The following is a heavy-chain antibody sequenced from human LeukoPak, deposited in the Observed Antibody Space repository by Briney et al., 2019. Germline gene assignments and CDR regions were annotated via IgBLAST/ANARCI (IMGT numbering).Heavy chain of an antibody. Sequence: GGSLRLSCAASGFTFSSYSMNWVRQAPGKGLEWASYISSSSSTIYYADSVKGRFTISRDNAKNSLYLQMNSLRAEDTAVYYCASPSYGDHVHYYYYGMDVWGQGTTVTVSS. CDR3: ASPSYGDHVHYYYYGMDV. D-gene: IGHD4-17*01. J-gene: IGHJ6*02. CDR1: GFTFSSYS. V-gene: IGHV3-48*01. CDR2: ISSSSSTI.